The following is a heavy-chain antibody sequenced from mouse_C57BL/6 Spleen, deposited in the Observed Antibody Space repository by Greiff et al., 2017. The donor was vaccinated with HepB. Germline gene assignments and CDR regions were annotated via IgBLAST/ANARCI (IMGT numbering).Heavy chain of an antibody. J-gene: IGHJ2*01. V-gene: IGHV1-15*01. CDR1: GYTFTDYE. Sequence: VKLMESGAELVRPGASVTLSCKASGYTFTDYEMHWVKQTPVHGLEWIGAIDPETGGTAYNQKFKGKAILTADKSSSTAYMELRSLTSEDSAVYYCTWYYGSSSYYFDYWGQGTTLTVSS. CDR3: TWYYGSSSYYFDY. D-gene: IGHD1-1*01. CDR2: IDPETGGT.